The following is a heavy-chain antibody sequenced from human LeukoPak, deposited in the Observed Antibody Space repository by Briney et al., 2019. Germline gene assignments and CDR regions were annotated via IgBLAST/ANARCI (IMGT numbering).Heavy chain of an antibody. CDR2: IYSNNST. CDR1: GFTVSSNY. CDR3: AKGITMMMVAPGY. Sequence: GGSLRLSCAASGFTVSSNYMTWVRQAPGKGLEWVSVIYSNNSTFYADSVKGRFTISRDNSKNTLYLQMNSLRAEDTAVYYCAKGITMMMVAPGYWGQGTLVTVSS. J-gene: IGHJ4*02. D-gene: IGHD3-22*01. V-gene: IGHV3-53*01.